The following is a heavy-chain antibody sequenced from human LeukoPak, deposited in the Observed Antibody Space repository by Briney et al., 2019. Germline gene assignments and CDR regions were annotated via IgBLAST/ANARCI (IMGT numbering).Heavy chain of an antibody. V-gene: IGHV3-7*01. Sequence: GRSLRLSCAASGFTFSSYSMNWVRQAPGKGLEWVANMNQDGSEIYHVDSVKDRFTISRDNAKKSLYLQMNSLRAEDTAVYYCARSDSSSWYSLHDYWGQGTLVTVSS. CDR2: MNQDGSEI. J-gene: IGHJ4*02. CDR1: GFTFSSYS. CDR3: ARSDSSSWYSLHDY. D-gene: IGHD6-13*01.